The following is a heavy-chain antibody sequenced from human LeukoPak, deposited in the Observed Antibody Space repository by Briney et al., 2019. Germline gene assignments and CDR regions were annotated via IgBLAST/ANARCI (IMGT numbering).Heavy chain of an antibody. D-gene: IGHD6-13*01. CDR2: IYYSGST. V-gene: IGHV4-59*01. Sequence: SETLSLTRTVSGGSISSYYWSWIRQPPGKGLEWIGYIYYSGSTNYNPSLKSRVTISVDTSKNQFSLKLSSVTAADTAVYYCARQQLSQLYYFDYWGQGTLVTVSS. J-gene: IGHJ4*02. CDR1: GGSISSYY. CDR3: ARQQLSQLYYFDY.